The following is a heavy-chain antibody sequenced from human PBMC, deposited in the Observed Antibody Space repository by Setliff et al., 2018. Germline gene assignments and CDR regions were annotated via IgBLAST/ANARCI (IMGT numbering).Heavy chain of an antibody. J-gene: IGHJ4*02. D-gene: IGHD3-10*01. CDR2: IYVTEST. V-gene: IGHV4-4*07. CDR3: AASRAYTGAVEEWFLPKTFDF. CDR1: GDSIGNYY. Sequence: SETLSLTCTVSGDSIGNYYWNWIRQPAGKGLEWIGRIYVTESTKYNPSLKSRVTLSIDTSKNQFSLKLSSVTAADAALYYCAASRAYTGAVEEWFLPKTFDFWGQGPPVTVSS.